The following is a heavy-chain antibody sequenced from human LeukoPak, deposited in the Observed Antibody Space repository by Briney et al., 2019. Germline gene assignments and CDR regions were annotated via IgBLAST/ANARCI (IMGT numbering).Heavy chain of an antibody. CDR1: GYTFNGYY. CDR3: ARWMTTVITPNY. CDR2: INPNSGGT. Sequence: ASVKVSCKASGYTFNGYYLHWVRQAPGQGLEWMGWINPNSGGTNYAQKFQGRVTMTRDTSISTAYMELSRLRSDDTAVYYCARWMTTVITPNYWGQGTLVTVSS. J-gene: IGHJ4*02. D-gene: IGHD4-11*01. V-gene: IGHV1-2*02.